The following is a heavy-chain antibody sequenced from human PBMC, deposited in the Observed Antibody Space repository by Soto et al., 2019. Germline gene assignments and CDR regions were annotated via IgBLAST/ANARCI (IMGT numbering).Heavy chain of an antibody. CDR2: IYYSGST. V-gene: IGHV4-59*01. J-gene: IGHJ6*04. CDR3: ARGGIFGVVIEYYYYGMDV. CDR1: CGSISSYY. D-gene: IGHD3-3*01. Sequence: ETLSLTFTVACGSISSYYWSWIRQPPGKGLEWIGYIYYSGSTNYNPSLKSRVTISVDTSKNQFSLKLSSVTAADTAVYYCARGGIFGVVIEYYYYGMDVWGKGTTVTVSS.